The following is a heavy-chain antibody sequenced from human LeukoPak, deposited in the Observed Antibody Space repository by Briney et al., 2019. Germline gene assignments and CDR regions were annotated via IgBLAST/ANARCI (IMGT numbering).Heavy chain of an antibody. CDR1: GFTFSSYA. CDR2: ISHDGSNK. D-gene: IGHD1-1*01. Sequence: GGSLRLSCAASGFTFSSYAMHWVRQAPGKGLEWVAVISHDGSNKYYADSVKGRFTISRDNSRNTVYLHMNSLRAEDTAVYHCAKKQQAGTGWNYMDVWGTGTTVTVSS. CDR3: AKKQQAGTGWNYMDV. J-gene: IGHJ6*03. V-gene: IGHV3-30-3*02.